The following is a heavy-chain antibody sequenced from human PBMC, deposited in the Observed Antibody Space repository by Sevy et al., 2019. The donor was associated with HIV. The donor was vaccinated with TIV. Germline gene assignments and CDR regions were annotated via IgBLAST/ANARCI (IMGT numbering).Heavy chain of an antibody. Sequence: GGSLRLSCEASGFSFSSYWMSWVRQAPGKGLEWVANIKQDGSEKFYVDSVKGRFTISRDNARNSLYLEMNSLRAEDTAVYFCGRGSIGPNVGPYDYWGQGTPVTVSS. D-gene: IGHD3-10*01. CDR3: GRGSIGPNVGPYDY. V-gene: IGHV3-7*01. J-gene: IGHJ4*02. CDR2: IKQDGSEK. CDR1: GFSFSSYW.